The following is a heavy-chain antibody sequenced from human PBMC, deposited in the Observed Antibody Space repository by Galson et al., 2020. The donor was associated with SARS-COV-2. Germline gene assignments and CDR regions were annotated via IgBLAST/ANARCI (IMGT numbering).Heavy chain of an antibody. CDR3: ARSGYGDFPKYYFDY. D-gene: IGHD4-17*01. CDR2: IFHTGST. V-gene: IGHV4-38-2*01. CDR1: Y. Sequence: YWGWVRQPPGKGLEWIGSIFHTGSTYYNPSLKSRVTISVDTSKNQFSVKLKSVTAADTAVYYCARSGYGDFPKYYFDYWGQGALVTVSS. J-gene: IGHJ4*02.